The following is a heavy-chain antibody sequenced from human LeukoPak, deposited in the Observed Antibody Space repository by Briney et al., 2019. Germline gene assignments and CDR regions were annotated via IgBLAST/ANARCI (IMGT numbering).Heavy chain of an antibody. Sequence: GGSLRLSCAASGVTVGTNSMSWARQAPGKGLEWVALIWYDGSNKYYADSVKGRFTISRDNSKNTLYLQMNSLRAEDTAIYYCARDPGGSGYSFDSWGQGTLVTVSS. V-gene: IGHV3-33*08. CDR3: ARDPGGSGYSFDS. CDR2: IWYDGSNK. D-gene: IGHD6-19*01. CDR1: GVTVGTNS. J-gene: IGHJ4*02.